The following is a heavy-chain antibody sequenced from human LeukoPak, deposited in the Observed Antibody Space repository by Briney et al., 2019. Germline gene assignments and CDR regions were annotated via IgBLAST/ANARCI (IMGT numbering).Heavy chain of an antibody. CDR3: ARDKAGLTGAFDY. J-gene: IGHJ4*02. CDR2: ISSSGSTI. V-gene: IGHV3-48*03. D-gene: IGHD1-14*01. Sequence: GGSLRLSCAASGFTFRSYEMNWVRQAPGKGLEWVSYISSSGSTIHYTDSVKGRFTISRDNTKNSLYLQMNSLRAEDTAVYYCARDKAGLTGAFDYWGQGTLVTVSS. CDR1: GFTFRSYE.